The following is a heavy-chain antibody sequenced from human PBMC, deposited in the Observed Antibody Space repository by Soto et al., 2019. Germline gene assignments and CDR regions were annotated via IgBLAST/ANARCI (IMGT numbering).Heavy chain of an antibody. CDR1: GGTFSSYT. D-gene: IGHD3-22*01. CDR2: IIPILGIA. Sequence: QVQLVQSGAEVKKPGSSVKVSCKASGGTFSSYTISWVRQAPGQGLEWMGRIIPILGIANYAQKFQGRVTIXAXISTSTAYMELSSLRSEDTAVYYCARYDSSGYYYVSWGQGTLVTVSS. CDR3: ARYDSSGYYYVS. J-gene: IGHJ4*02. V-gene: IGHV1-69*02.